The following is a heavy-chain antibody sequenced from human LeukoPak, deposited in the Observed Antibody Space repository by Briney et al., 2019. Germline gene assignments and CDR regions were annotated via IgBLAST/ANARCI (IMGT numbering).Heavy chain of an antibody. D-gene: IGHD3-10*02. CDR3: AELGIAMIGGV. V-gene: IGHV3-48*03. Sequence: GGSLRPSCAASGFTFSSYEMNWVRQAPGKGLEWVSYISSSGSTIYYADSVKGRFTISRDNAKNSLYLQMNSLRAEDTAVYYCAELGIAMIGGVWGKGTTVTISS. CDR1: GFTFSSYE. CDR2: ISSSGSTI. J-gene: IGHJ6*04.